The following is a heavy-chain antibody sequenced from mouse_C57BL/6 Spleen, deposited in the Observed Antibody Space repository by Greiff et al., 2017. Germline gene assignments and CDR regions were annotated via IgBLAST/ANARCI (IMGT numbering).Heavy chain of an antibody. CDR2: IDPSDSYT. Sequence: QVQLQQPGAELVMPGASVKLSCKASGYTFTSYWMHWVKQRPGQGLEWIGEIDPSDSYTNYNQKFKGKSTLTVDKSSSTAYMQLSSLTSEDSAVYYCARKSYYGSSYWYFDVWGTGTTVTVSS. V-gene: IGHV1-69*01. CDR3: ARKSYYGSSYWYFDV. D-gene: IGHD1-1*01. CDR1: GYTFTSYW. J-gene: IGHJ1*03.